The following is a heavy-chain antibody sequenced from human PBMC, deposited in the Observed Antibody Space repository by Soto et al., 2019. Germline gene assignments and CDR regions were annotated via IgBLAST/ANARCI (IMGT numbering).Heavy chain of an antibody. V-gene: IGHV4-30-4*01. D-gene: IGHD3-22*01. CDR1: GGSVSSTDYY. Sequence: QVQLQESGPGLVKPSQTLSLTCTVSGGSVSSTDYYWNWIRQPPGKGLEWIGYVYYSGSTYYNPSIERRLSISIDTLKNQFYLKLSSVTAADTAVYFCARSDYYYDRNWFDPWGQGTLVTVSS. CDR3: ARSDYYYDRNWFDP. CDR2: VYYSGST. J-gene: IGHJ5*02.